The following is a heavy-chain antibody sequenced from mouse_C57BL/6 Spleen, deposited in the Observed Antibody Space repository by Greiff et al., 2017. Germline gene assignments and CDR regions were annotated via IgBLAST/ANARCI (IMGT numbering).Heavy chain of an antibody. CDR2: ISYDGSN. D-gene: IGHD1-1*01. CDR1: GYSITSGYY. J-gene: IGHJ2*01. CDR3: ARVGDYSDY. V-gene: IGHV3-6*01. Sequence: EVQLQESGPGLVKPSQSLSLTCSVTGYSITSGYYWNWIRQFPGNKLEWMGYISYDGSNNYNPSLKNRISITRDTSKNQFFLKLNSVTTEDTATYYCARVGDYSDYWGQGTTLTVSS.